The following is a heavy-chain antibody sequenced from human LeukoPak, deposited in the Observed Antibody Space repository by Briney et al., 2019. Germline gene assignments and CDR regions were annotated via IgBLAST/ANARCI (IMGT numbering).Heavy chain of an antibody. CDR3: ARIRKDNYYGSGSYYFDY. D-gene: IGHD3-10*01. CDR2: IYYSGST. V-gene: IGHV4-39*01. J-gene: IGHJ4*02. CDR1: XXSIXSSXYX. Sequence: SETXXLXXXXXXXSIXSSXYXWGWIRQPPGKGLEWIGNIYYSGSTYYNPSLKSRVTISVDTSKNQFSLKLSSVTAADTAVYYCARIRKDNYYGSGSYYFDYWGQGTLVTVSS.